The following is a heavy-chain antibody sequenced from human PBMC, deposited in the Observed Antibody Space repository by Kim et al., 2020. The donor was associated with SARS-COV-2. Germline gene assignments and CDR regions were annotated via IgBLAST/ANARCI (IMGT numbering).Heavy chain of an antibody. CDR1: GGSISSSSYY. V-gene: IGHV4-39*01. J-gene: IGHJ6*02. CDR2: IYYSGST. Sequence: SETLSLTCTVSGGSISSSSYYWGWIRQPPGKGLEWIGSIYYSGSTYYNPSLKSRVTISVDTSKNQFSLKLSSVTAADTAVYYCARLDGGYDTPFDGAYYYYYGMDVWGQGTTVTVSS. D-gene: IGHD5-12*01. CDR3: ARLDGGYDTPFDGAYYYYYGMDV.